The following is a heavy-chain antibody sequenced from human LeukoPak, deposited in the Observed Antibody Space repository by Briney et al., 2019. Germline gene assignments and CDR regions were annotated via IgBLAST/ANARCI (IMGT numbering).Heavy chain of an antibody. CDR3: AKDMGYSSTGAFDI. V-gene: IGHV3-9*03. CDR2: ISWNSGRT. Sequence: GGSLRLSCTASGLTFDDYAIHWVRQVPGKGLEGVSGISWNSGRTDYADSVKGRFTISRDNAKNSLYLQMNTVRAEDMALYYCAKDMGYSSTGAFDIWGQGTMVSVSS. J-gene: IGHJ3*02. D-gene: IGHD6-19*01. CDR1: GLTFDDYA.